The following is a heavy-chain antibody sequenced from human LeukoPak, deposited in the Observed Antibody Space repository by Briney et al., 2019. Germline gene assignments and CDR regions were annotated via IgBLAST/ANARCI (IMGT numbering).Heavy chain of an antibody. D-gene: IGHD5-24*01. Sequence: SETLSLTCTVSGGSISSYYWSWIRQPPGKGLEWIGYIYHSGSTNYNPSLKSRVTISVDTSKNQFSLKLSSVTAADTAVYYCARDGRDGYNLLDYWGQGTLVTVSS. CDR2: IYHSGST. J-gene: IGHJ4*02. V-gene: IGHV4-59*01. CDR1: GGSISSYY. CDR3: ARDGRDGYNLLDY.